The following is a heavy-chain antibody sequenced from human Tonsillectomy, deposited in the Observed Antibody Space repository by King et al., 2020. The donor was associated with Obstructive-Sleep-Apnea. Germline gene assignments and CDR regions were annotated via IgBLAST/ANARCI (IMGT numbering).Heavy chain of an antibody. CDR3: AGDPGYYYDSSGYQGFDY. CDR1: GFTFGSYA. Sequence: VQLVESGGGVVQPGRSLRLSCAASGFTFGSYAMHWVRQAPGKGLEWVAVISYDGGIKYYADSVKGRFTISRDNSKNTLYLQMNSLRAEDTAVYYCAGDPGYYYDSSGYQGFDYWGQGTLVTVSS. D-gene: IGHD3-22*01. CDR2: ISYDGGIK. V-gene: IGHV3-30-3*01. J-gene: IGHJ4*02.